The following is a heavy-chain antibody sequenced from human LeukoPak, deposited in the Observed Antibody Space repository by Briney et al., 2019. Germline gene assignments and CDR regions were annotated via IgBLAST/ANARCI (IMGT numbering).Heavy chain of an antibody. CDR2: ISGSGGST. CDR3: ARVKSRGDYVFDY. CDR1: GFRFSSYA. V-gene: IGHV3-23*01. J-gene: IGHJ4*02. D-gene: IGHD4-17*01. Sequence: GGSLRLSCAASGFRFSSYAMSWVRQAPGKGLERVSVISGSGGSTYYADSVKGRFTISRDNAKNSLYLQMNSLRAGDTAVYYCARVKSRGDYVFDYWGQGTLVTVSS.